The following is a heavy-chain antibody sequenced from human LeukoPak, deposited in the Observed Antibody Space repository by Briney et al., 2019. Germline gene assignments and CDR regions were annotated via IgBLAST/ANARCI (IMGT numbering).Heavy chain of an antibody. Sequence: GGSLRLSCAASGFTFSSHDTHWVRQAPGKGLEWVAIISYDGGKKDYADSVKGRFTISRDNSKNTLYLQMNSLRAEDTAVYYCAKGAVAATFPYWFDPWGQGTLVTVSS. CDR1: GFTFSSHD. D-gene: IGHD2-15*01. CDR2: ISYDGGKK. V-gene: IGHV3-30*18. CDR3: AKGAVAATFPYWFDP. J-gene: IGHJ5*02.